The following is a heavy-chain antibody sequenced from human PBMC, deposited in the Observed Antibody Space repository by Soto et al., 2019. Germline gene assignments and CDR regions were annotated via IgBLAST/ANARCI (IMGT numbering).Heavy chain of an antibody. J-gene: IGHJ4*02. D-gene: IGHD6-13*01. V-gene: IGHV3-23*01. CDR3: AKWSSSSWFDY. CDR2: ISGSGGST. CDR1: GFTFNSYA. Sequence: GESLKISCAASGFTFNSYAMSWVRQAPGKGLEWVSAISGSGGSTYYADSVKGRFTISRDKSKNTLYLQMNSLRAEDTAVYYCAKWSSSSWFDYWGQGTLVTVSS.